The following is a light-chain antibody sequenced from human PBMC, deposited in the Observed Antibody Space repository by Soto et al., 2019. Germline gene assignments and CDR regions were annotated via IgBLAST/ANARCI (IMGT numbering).Light chain of an antibody. J-gene: IGKJ1*01. CDR1: QSVSSN. V-gene: IGKV3-15*01. CDR3: QQYNSLWT. Sequence: EIVVTQSPATLSVSPGERATLSCRASQSVSSNLAWYQQKPGQAPSLLXPGPXXXXXXLPARFSRSGSGTEFTLTISSLQSEDFAVYYCQQYNSLWTFGQGTKVVIK. CDR2: GPX.